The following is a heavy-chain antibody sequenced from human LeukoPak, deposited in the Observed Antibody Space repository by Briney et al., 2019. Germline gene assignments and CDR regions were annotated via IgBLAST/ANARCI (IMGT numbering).Heavy chain of an antibody. Sequence: GGSLRLACAASGFTFSSYAMSWVRQAPGKGLEWVAGIAYDGSNKDHADAVKGRFTISRDNSKNSLYLQMNSLRTEDTAVYYCAREPWGDAFDIWGQGTLVTVSS. CDR1: GFTFSSYA. CDR2: IAYDGSNK. D-gene: IGHD3-16*01. CDR3: AREPWGDAFDI. J-gene: IGHJ3*02. V-gene: IGHV3-30*04.